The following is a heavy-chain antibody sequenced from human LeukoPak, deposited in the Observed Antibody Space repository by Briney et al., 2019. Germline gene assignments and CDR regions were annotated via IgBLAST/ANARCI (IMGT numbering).Heavy chain of an antibody. J-gene: IGHJ4*02. D-gene: IGHD5-18*01. CDR1: GFTFSSYG. Sequence: PGGSLRLSCAASGFTFSSYGMHWVRQAPGKGLEWVAVIWDDGITKHYADSVKGRFTISRDNSKNALYLQMNSLRAEDTAVYYCAREGYSYVSFDHWGQGTLVTVSS. V-gene: IGHV3-33*01. CDR3: AREGYSYVSFDH. CDR2: IWDDGITK.